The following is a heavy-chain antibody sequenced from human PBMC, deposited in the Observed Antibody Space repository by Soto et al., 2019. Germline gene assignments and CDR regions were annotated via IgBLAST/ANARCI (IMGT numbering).Heavy chain of an antibody. Sequence: QVQLVQSGAEVKKPGASVKVSCKASGYTFTSYGIIWVRQAPGQGLEWMGWISAYNGNTHYAQKLQGRVTMTTDTATSTACMELRSRRSDDTAVYYFASDRGSYALAYWGQGTLVTVSS. J-gene: IGHJ4*02. CDR1: GYTFTSYG. CDR2: ISAYNGNT. CDR3: ASDRGSYALAY. D-gene: IGHD1-26*01. V-gene: IGHV1-18*01.